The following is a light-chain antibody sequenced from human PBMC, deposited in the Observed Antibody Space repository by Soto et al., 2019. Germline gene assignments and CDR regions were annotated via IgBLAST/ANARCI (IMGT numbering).Light chain of an antibody. Sequence: DIQMTQSPSSLSASEGDRVSIRCQASQDIRNYLNWYQQKPGKAPKLLIYDASNLETGVQSRFSGSGSGTHFDLTISSLQPEDIAKYNCQQYDNLPITFGQGTRLEI. CDR1: QDIRNY. CDR3: QQYDNLPIT. V-gene: IGKV1-33*01. CDR2: DAS. J-gene: IGKJ5*01.